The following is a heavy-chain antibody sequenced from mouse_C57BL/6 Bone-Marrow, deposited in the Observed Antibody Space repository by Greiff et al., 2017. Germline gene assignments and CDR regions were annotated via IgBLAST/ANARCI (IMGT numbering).Heavy chain of an antibody. Sequence: VQLQQPGAELVRPGSSVKLSCKASGYTFTSYWMHWVKQRPIKCLYWLCNIDPSDSEPHYNQKFKDKATLTVDKSSSTAYMQLSSLTSEDSAVYYCARSTVVDYWGQGTTLTVSS. J-gene: IGHJ2*01. V-gene: IGHV1-52*01. D-gene: IGHD1-1*01. CDR2: IDPSDSEP. CDR1: GYTFTSYW. CDR3: ARSTVVDY.